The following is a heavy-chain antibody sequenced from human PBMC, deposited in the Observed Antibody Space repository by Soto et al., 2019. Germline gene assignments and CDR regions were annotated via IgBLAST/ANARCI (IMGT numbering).Heavy chain of an antibody. CDR3: ARRLIAAAGTFDY. V-gene: IGHV5-51*01. D-gene: IGHD6-13*01. Sequence: PGESLKISCKGSGYSFTSYWIGWVRQLPGKGLEWMGIIYPGDSDTRYSPSFQGQVTISADKSISTAYLQWSSLKASDTAMYYCARRLIAAAGTFDYWGQGTLVTVSS. CDR2: IYPGDSDT. J-gene: IGHJ4*02. CDR1: GYSFTSYW.